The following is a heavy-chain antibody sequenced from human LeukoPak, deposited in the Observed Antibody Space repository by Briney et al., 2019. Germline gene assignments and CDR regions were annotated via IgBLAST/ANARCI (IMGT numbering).Heavy chain of an antibody. CDR1: GYTFTGYY. J-gene: IGHJ6*03. CDR2: INPNSGGT. Sequence: PRASVKVSCKASGYTFTGYYMHWVRQAPGQGLESMGWINPNSGGTNYAQKFQGRVTMTRDTSISTAYMELSRLRSDDTAVYYCARGDIVATIIAGAPPRLHYYYYMDVWGKGTTVTVSS. D-gene: IGHD5-12*01. V-gene: IGHV1-2*02. CDR3: ARGDIVATIIAGAPPRLHYYYYMDV.